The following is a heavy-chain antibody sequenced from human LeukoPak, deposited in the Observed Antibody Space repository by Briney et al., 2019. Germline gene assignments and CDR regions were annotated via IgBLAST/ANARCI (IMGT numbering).Heavy chain of an antibody. CDR1: GYSISSGYY. D-gene: IGHD3-22*01. V-gene: IGHV4-38-2*02. J-gene: IGHJ4*02. CDR3: ARDAGWYYDSSGYYYYPNYFDY. Sequence: PSETLSLTCTVSGYSISSGYYWGWIRQPPGKGLERIGSIYHSGSTYYNPSLKSRVTISVDTSKNQFSLKLSSVTAADTAVYYCARDAGWYYDSSGYYYYPNYFDYWGQGTLVTVSS. CDR2: IYHSGST.